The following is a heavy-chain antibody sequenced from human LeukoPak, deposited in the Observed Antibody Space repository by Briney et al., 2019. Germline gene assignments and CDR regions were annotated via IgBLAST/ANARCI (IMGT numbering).Heavy chain of an antibody. D-gene: IGHD6-19*01. CDR3: AAVAGAFDY. V-gene: IGHV3-33*01. CDR1: GFTFSSYG. J-gene: IGHJ4*02. CDR2: IWYDGSNK. Sequence: PGRSLRLSCAASGFTFSSYGMHWVRQAPGEGLEWVAVIWYDGSNKYYADSVKGRFTISRDNSKNTLYLQMNSLRAEDTAVYYCAAVAGAFDYWGQGTLVTVSS.